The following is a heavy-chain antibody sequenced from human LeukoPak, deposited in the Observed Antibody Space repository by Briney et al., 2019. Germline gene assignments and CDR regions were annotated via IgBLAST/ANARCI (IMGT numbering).Heavy chain of an antibody. Sequence: KPSETLSLTCSVSGDSVSRSDSYWDWIRQPPGKGLEWIGTIYYSGRTYYSPSLKSRVTMSVDPSNNQFSLNLRSVTAADKGVYYCARRRYYDGSGYLEWAQGTLLSV. D-gene: IGHD3-22*01. CDR2: IYYSGRT. CDR3: ARRRYYDGSGYLE. CDR1: GDSVSRSDSY. V-gene: IGHV4-39*01. J-gene: IGHJ1*01.